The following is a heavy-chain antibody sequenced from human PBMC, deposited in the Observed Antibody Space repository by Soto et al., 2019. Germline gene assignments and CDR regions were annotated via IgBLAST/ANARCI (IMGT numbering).Heavy chain of an antibody. CDR1: GFTFSSYW. D-gene: IGHD6-19*01. J-gene: IGHJ6*02. V-gene: IGHV3-7*03. CDR3: ARDRRSGWYLLYYYYGMDV. CDR2: IKQDGSEK. Sequence: EVQLVESGGGLVQPGGSLRLSCAASGFTFSSYWMSWVRQAPGKGLEWVANIKQDGSEKYYVDSVKGRFTISRDNAKNSLYLQMNSLRAEDTAVYYCARDRRSGWYLLYYYYGMDVWGQGTTVTVSS.